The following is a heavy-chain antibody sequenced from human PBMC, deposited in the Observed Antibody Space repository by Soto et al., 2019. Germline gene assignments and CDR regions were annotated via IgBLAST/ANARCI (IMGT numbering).Heavy chain of an antibody. J-gene: IGHJ4*02. D-gene: IGHD6-13*01. CDR1: GFTFRSYS. Sequence: GGSLRLSCAASGFTFRSYSMTWVRQAPGKGLEWVSVISGAGGTTYYADSVKGRFTVSRDNSKSTLDLKMNNLRAEDTALYYCARAPGYSSSWYLYWGQGTLVTVSS. CDR3: ARAPGYSSSWYLY. CDR2: ISGAGGTT. V-gene: IGHV3-23*01.